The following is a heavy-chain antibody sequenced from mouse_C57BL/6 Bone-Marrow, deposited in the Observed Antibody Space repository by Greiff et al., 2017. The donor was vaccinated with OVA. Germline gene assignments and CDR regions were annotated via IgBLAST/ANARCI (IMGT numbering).Heavy chain of an antibody. Sequence: QVQLQQSGPELVKPGASVKISCKASGYAFSSSWMNWVKQRPGKGLEWIGRIYPGDGDTNYNGKFKGKATLTADKSSSPAYMQLSSLTSEDSAVYFCARSYYYGSSYGYWGQGTTLTVSS. J-gene: IGHJ2*01. CDR3: ARSYYYGSSYGY. CDR2: IYPGDGDT. CDR1: GYAFSSSW. V-gene: IGHV1-82*01. D-gene: IGHD1-1*01.